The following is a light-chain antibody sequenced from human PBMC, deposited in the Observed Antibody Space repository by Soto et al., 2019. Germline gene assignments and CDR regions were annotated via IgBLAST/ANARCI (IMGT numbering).Light chain of an antibody. Sequence: EIVLTQSPGTLSLSPGERATLSCRASQSVSSSYLAWYQQKPGQAPRLLIYGASRRATGVPDRFSGSGSGTDFTLTISRLEPEDFAVYYCQQYGRSRFIFGPGTKVDIK. CDR3: QQYGRSRFI. CDR2: GAS. J-gene: IGKJ3*01. V-gene: IGKV3-20*01. CDR1: QSVSSSY.